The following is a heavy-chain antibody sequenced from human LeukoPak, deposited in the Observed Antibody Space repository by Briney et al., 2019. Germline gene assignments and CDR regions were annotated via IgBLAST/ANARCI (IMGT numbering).Heavy chain of an antibody. J-gene: IGHJ6*03. V-gene: IGHV4-39*07. CDR1: GGSISSGSYY. Sequence: SETLSLTCTVSGGSISSGSYYWSWIRQPPGKGLEWIGEISQSGSTNYNPSLKSRVSISVDTSKNQFSLKLNSVTAADTAVYYCARDSALLHTWSPRDWYYYYMDVWGRGTTVTVSS. D-gene: IGHD3/OR15-3a*01. CDR2: ISQSGST. CDR3: ARDSALLHTWSPRDWYYYYMDV.